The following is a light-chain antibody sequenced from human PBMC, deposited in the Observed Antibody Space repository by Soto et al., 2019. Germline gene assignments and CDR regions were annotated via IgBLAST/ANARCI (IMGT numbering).Light chain of an antibody. Sequence: QSALTQPASVSGSPGQAITISCTGTSSDVGGYNYVSWYQQHPGKPPKLMIYDVSNRPSGVSNRFSGSKSGNTASLTISGLQVEDEAGYYCSSYTSSSTLVFGGGTK. V-gene: IGLV2-14*01. CDR2: DVS. CDR3: SSYTSSSTLV. J-gene: IGLJ2*01. CDR1: SSDVGGYNY.